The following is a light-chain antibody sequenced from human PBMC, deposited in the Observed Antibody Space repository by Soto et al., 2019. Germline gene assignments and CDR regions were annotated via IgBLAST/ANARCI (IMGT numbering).Light chain of an antibody. CDR1: QSVGSSY. CDR2: GAS. Sequence: EIVLTQYPGTLSLSPGERATLSCRASQSVGSSYLAWYQQKPGQAPRLLIYGASSRATGIPDRFSGSGSGTDFTLTISRLEPEDFAVYYCQQYGSSPFTFGPGTKVDIK. V-gene: IGKV3-20*01. J-gene: IGKJ3*01. CDR3: QQYGSSPFT.